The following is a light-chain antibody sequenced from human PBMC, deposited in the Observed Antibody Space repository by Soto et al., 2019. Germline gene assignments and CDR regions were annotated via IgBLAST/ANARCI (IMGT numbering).Light chain of an antibody. CDR2: KAS. V-gene: IGKV1-5*03. Sequence: DIQMTQSPSTLSASVGDRITITCRASQSISSWLAWYQQKPRKAPKVLIYKASSLESGVPSRFSGSGSGTEFTLTISSLQPDDFATYYCQQYKTYWSFGQGTKVEIK. J-gene: IGKJ1*01. CDR1: QSISSW. CDR3: QQYKTYWS.